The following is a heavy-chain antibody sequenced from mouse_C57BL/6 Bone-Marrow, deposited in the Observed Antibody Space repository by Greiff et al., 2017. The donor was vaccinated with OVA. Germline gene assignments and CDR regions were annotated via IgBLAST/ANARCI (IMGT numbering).Heavy chain of an antibody. Sequence: VQLKESGAELVRPGASVKLSCTASGFNIKDDYMHWVKQRPEQGLEWIGWIDPENGDTEYASKFQGKATITADTSSNTAYLQLSSLTSEDTAVYYCTTGGTSDFDYWGQGTTLTVSS. J-gene: IGHJ2*01. CDR1: GFNIKDDY. CDR3: TTGGTSDFDY. V-gene: IGHV14-4*01. D-gene: IGHD2-14*01. CDR2: IDPENGDT.